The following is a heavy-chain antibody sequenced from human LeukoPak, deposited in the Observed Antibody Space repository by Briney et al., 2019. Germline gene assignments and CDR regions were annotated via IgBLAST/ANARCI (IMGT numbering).Heavy chain of an antibody. Sequence: SETLSLTCTVSGGSIRSGDYYWSWIRQPPGKGLEWIGYIYYSGSTYYNPSLKSRLTISVDTSKNQFSLKLSSVTAADTAVYYCARVDYGAEYFQHWGQGTLVTVSS. V-gene: IGHV4-30-4*08. CDR1: GGSIRSGDYY. CDR2: IYYSGST. D-gene: IGHD3-16*01. CDR3: ARVDYGAEYFQH. J-gene: IGHJ1*01.